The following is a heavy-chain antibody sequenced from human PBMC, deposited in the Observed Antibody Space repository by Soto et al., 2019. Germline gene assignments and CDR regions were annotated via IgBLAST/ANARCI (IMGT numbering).Heavy chain of an antibody. V-gene: IGHV1-2*02. Sequence: GASVKVSCKASRYTFSGYYTHWLRQAPGQGLEWMGWISPNSGGTNYAQKFQGRVTVTRDTPTSTAYMELSRLTSDDTAVYYCARSLTEGYCTITGCYTRPLYGMDVWGQGTTVTVSS. J-gene: IGHJ6*02. D-gene: IGHD2-2*02. CDR2: ISPNSGGT. CDR3: ARSLTEGYCTITGCYTRPLYGMDV. CDR1: RYTFSGYY.